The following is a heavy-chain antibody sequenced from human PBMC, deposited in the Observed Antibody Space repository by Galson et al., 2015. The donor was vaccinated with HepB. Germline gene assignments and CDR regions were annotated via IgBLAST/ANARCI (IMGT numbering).Heavy chain of an antibody. D-gene: IGHD5-24*01. V-gene: IGHV3-23*01. J-gene: IGHJ4*02. Sequence: SLRLSCAASGFTFSSYAMSWVRQAPGKGLEWVSAISGSGGSTYYADSVKGRFTISRDNSKNKLYLQMNSLRAEDTAVYYCAKDFSWSPVATITYWGQGTLVTVSS. CDR2: ISGSGGST. CDR1: GFTFSSYA. CDR3: AKDFSWSPVATITY.